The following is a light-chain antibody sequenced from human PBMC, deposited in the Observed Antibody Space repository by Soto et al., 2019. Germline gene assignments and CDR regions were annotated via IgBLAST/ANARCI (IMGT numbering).Light chain of an antibody. V-gene: IGKV3-11*01. CDR2: LTS. Sequence: ENVLTKSPATLSSFTGDRVTLSCRASQAVNTMLSWYQHKPGQAPRLLIYLTSNRAAGIPARFSGSGSETDFTLTISDVEPEDFAVYYCHQRQSWPRTFGQGTKVDIK. CDR3: HQRQSWPRT. J-gene: IGKJ1*01. CDR1: QAVNTM.